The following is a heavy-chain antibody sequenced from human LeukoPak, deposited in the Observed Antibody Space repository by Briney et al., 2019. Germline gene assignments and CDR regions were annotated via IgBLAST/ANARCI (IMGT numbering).Heavy chain of an antibody. Sequence: GGSLRLSCAASGFTFSDYYMSWIRQAPGKGLEWVSYISSSGSTIYYADSVKGRFTISRDNAKNSLYLQMNSLRAEDTAVYYCARVRGIAGELLNLANWFDPWGQGTLVTVSS. CDR3: ARVRGIAGELLNLANWFDP. V-gene: IGHV3-11*01. J-gene: IGHJ5*02. CDR2: ISSSGSTI. D-gene: IGHD1-26*01. CDR1: GFTFSDYY.